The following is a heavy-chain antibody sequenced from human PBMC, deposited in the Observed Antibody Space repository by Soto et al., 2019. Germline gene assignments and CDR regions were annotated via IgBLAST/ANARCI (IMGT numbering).Heavy chain of an antibody. D-gene: IGHD6-19*01. CDR3: ARGRSGIAVAGPLDFDY. J-gene: IGHJ4*02. CDR2: ISSSSSYI. CDR1: GFTFSSYS. V-gene: IGHV3-21*01. Sequence: GGSLRLSCAASGFTFSSYSMNWVRQAPGKGLEWVSSISSSSSYIYYADSVKGRFTISRDNAKNSLYLQMNSLRAEDTAVYYCARGRSGIAVAGPLDFDYWGQGTLVTVSS.